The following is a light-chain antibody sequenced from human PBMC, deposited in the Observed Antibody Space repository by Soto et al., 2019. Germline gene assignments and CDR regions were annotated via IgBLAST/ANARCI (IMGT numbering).Light chain of an antibody. CDR1: QDIGNY. J-gene: IGKJ1*01. CDR2: KAS. Sequence: DIQMTQSPSSLSASLGDRVTITCEASQDIGNYLNWYPQRPGKAPKLLIYKASTLKSGVPSRFSGSGSGTEFTLTISSLQPDDFATYYCQHYNSYSEAFGQGTKVDI. CDR3: QHYNSYSEA. V-gene: IGKV1-5*03.